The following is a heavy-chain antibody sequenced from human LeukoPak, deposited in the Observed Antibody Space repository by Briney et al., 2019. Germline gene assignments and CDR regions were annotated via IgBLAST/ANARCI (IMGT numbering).Heavy chain of an antibody. J-gene: IGHJ5*02. V-gene: IGHV3-23*01. CDR2: ISGSGGST. CDR3: AKEGTTPSYYDYVWGSSPLNWFDP. CDR1: GFTFSSYA. Sequence: GGSLRLSCAASGFTFSSYAMSWVRQAPGKGLEWVSAISGSGGSTYYADSVKGRFTISRDNSKNTLYLQMNSLRAEDTAVYYCAKEGTTPSYYDYVWGSSPLNWFDPWGQGTLVTVSS. D-gene: IGHD3-16*01.